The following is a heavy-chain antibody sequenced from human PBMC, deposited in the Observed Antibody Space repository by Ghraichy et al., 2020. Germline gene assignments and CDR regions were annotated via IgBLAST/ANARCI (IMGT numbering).Heavy chain of an antibody. CDR2: INHSGST. D-gene: IGHD3-22*01. V-gene: IGHV4-34*01. Sequence: SQTLSLTCAVYGGSFSGYYWSWIRQPPGKGLEWIGEINHSGSTNYNPSLKSRVTISVDTSKNQFSLKLSSVTAADTAVYYCARGAVSSYYYDSSGYPPFDYWGQGTLVTVSP. J-gene: IGHJ4*02. CDR1: GGSFSGYY. CDR3: ARGAVSSYYYDSSGYPPFDY.